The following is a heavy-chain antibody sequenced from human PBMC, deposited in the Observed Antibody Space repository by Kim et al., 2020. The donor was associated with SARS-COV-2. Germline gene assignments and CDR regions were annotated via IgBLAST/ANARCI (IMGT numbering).Heavy chain of an antibody. V-gene: IGHV3-23*01. CDR3: AKGESYSYGLFDY. J-gene: IGHJ4*02. D-gene: IGHD5-18*01. Sequence: YADSVKGRFTISRDNSKNTLYLQMNSLRAEDTAVYYCAKGESYSYGLFDYWGQGTLVTVSS.